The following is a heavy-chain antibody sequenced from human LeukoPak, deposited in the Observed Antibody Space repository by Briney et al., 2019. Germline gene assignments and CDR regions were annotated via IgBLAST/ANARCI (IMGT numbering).Heavy chain of an antibody. CDR2: ISYSGIT. Sequence: SETLSLTCTVSGGSINSDYWTWIRQPPGNELEWIGCISYSGITYYNPSLKSRVTISLDTSQNQFSLKLNSVTAADTAVYYCARLRTGGLFDYWGQGTLVTVSS. CDR1: GGSINSDY. J-gene: IGHJ4*02. D-gene: IGHD3-16*01. V-gene: IGHV4-59*01. CDR3: ARLRTGGLFDY.